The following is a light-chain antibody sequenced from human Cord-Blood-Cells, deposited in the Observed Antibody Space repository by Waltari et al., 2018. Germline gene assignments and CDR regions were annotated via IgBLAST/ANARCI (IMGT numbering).Light chain of an antibody. Sequence: QSALTQPASVSGSPGQSITIPCTRTSSDVGSYNLVPWYQQHPGKAPKLMIYEGSKRPSGVSNRFSGSKSGNTASLTISGLQAEDEADYYCCSYAGSSTLVFGGGTKLTVL. CDR1: SSDVGSYNL. CDR3: CSYAGSSTLV. V-gene: IGLV2-23*01. J-gene: IGLJ3*02. CDR2: EGS.